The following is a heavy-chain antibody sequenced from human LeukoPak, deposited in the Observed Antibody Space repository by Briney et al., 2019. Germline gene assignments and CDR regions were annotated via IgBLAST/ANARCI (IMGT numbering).Heavy chain of an antibody. CDR1: GFTFSSNA. Sequence: GGSLRLSCAASGFTFSSNAMNWVRQAPGKGLEWVSYISSSSSTIYYADSVKGRFTISRDNAKNSLYLQMNSLRDEDTAVYYCARDGTRLRYFDWLPPVSFDPWGQGTLVTVSS. CDR2: ISSSSSTI. D-gene: IGHD3-9*01. J-gene: IGHJ5*02. CDR3: ARDGTRLRYFDWLPPVSFDP. V-gene: IGHV3-48*02.